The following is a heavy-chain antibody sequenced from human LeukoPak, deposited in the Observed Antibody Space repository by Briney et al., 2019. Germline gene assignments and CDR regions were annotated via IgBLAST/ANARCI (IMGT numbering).Heavy chain of an antibody. CDR3: ARDQGYCSSTSCYIYVWFGP. CDR2: ISAYNGNT. D-gene: IGHD2-2*02. CDR1: GYTFTSYG. J-gene: IGHJ5*02. Sequence: ASVKVSCKASGYTFTSYGISWVRQAPGQGLEWMGWISAYNGNTNYAQKLQGRVTMTTDTSTSTAYMELRSLRSDDTAVYYCARDQGYCSSTSCYIYVWFGPWGQGTLVTVSS. V-gene: IGHV1-18*01.